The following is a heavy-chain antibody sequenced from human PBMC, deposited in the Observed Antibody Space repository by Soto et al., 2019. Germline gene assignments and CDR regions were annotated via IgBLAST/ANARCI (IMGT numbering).Heavy chain of an antibody. CDR3: AKDVEGVPDALSCMDV. V-gene: IGHV3-23*01. D-gene: IGHD1-1*01. CDR1: GFTFSSYA. J-gene: IGHJ6*03. Sequence: EVQLLESGGGLVQPGGSLRLSGAASGFTFSSYAMSWVRQAPGKGLEWVSAISGSGGSTYYADSVKGRFTISRDNSKNTLNRQMSSLRAEDTAVYYCAKDVEGVPDALSCMDVWGKGATVTVSS. CDR2: ISGSGGST.